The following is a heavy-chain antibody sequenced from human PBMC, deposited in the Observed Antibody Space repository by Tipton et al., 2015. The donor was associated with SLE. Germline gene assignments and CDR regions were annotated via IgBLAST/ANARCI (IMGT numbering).Heavy chain of an antibody. J-gene: IGHJ4*02. CDR1: GFSISSDA. V-gene: IGHV3-9*01. Sequence: SLRLSCEASGFSISSDAMHWVRQAPGKGLEWVSGISWDSGSIGYADSVKGRFTISRDNAKNSLYLQMNSLRAEDTALYYCAKRGQWLALDYWGQGTLVTVSS. CDR2: ISWDSGSI. D-gene: IGHD6-19*01. CDR3: AKRGQWLALDY.